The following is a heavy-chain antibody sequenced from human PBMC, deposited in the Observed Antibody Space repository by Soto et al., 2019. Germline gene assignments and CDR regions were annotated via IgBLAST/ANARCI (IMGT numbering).Heavy chain of an antibody. V-gene: IGHV4-34*01. CDR1: VGSFRGYY. D-gene: IGHD2-21*02. J-gene: IGHJ5*02. CDR2: INHRGST. CDR3: ARSGDYAWFDP. Sequence: QEQLQQWGAGLLNPSETLSLTCAVYVGSFRGYYWSWFRQSPGKGLEWIGEINHRGSTKYNPSLKSRVTISVDTSKNQFSLKPSSVTAADTAMYYCARSGDYAWFDPWGQGTLVTVSS.